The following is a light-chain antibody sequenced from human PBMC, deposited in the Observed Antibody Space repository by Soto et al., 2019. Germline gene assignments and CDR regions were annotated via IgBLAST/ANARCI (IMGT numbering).Light chain of an antibody. CDR2: AAS. CDR3: QQSYSTPPLT. Sequence: DIQMTQSPSSLSTSVGDRVTITCRASQSINNYLNWYQQKPGKAPKLLIYAASSLQTGVPSRFSGSGSGTDFTLTITSLQPEDFATYYCQQSYSTPPLTFGGGTKVEIK. V-gene: IGKV1-39*01. CDR1: QSINNY. J-gene: IGKJ4*01.